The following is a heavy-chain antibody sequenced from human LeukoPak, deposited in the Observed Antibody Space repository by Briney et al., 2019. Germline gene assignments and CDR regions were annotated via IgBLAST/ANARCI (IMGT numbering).Heavy chain of an antibody. CDR1: GGSISSGSYY. V-gene: IGHV4-61*02. Sequence: MTSETLSLTCTVSGGSISSGSYYWSWIRQPAGKGLEWIGRIYTSGSTNYNPSLKSRVTISVDTSKNQFSLKLSSVTAADTAVYYCARAYYYDSSGYYYDFLPYLGYWGQGTLVTVSS. J-gene: IGHJ4*02. CDR2: IYTSGST. CDR3: ARAYYYDSSGYYYDFLPYLGY. D-gene: IGHD3-22*01.